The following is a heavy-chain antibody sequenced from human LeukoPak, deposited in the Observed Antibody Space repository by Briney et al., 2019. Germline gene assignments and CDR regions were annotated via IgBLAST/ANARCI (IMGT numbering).Heavy chain of an antibody. V-gene: IGHV4-39*07. D-gene: IGHD4-17*01. CDR2: IYYSGST. CDR3: ARVGTTVRAFDI. Sequence: SETLSLTCTVSGGSISSSSYYWGWIRQPPGKGLEWIGSIYYSGSTYYNPSLKSRVTISVDTSKNQFSLKLSSVTAADTAVYYCARVGTTVRAFDIWGQGTMVTVSS. J-gene: IGHJ3*02. CDR1: GGSISSSSYY.